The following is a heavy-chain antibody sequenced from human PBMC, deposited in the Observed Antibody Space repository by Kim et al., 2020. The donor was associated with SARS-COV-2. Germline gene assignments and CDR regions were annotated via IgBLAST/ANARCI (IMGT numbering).Heavy chain of an antibody. Sequence: ASVKVSCKASGYTFTSETIQWVRQAPDQRLEWMGWINPGNGNKQYSQKLQGRVTMTTDTSTATAYMEMTNLRYDDSAVYYCVRERGGTYDYWGQGTLVTV. CDR3: VRERGGTYDY. CDR1: GYTFTSET. J-gene: IGHJ4*02. CDR2: INPGNGNK. D-gene: IGHD1-26*01. V-gene: IGHV1-3*01.